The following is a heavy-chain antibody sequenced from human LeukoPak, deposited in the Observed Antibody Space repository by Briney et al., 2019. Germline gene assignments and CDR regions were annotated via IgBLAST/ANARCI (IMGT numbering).Heavy chain of an antibody. D-gene: IGHD5-18*01. CDR3: ARERWMGYSYGNTRSSFDP. CDR2: INHSGST. J-gene: IGHJ5*02. Sequence: PSETLSLTCAVYGGSFSGYYWSWIRQPPGKGLEWIGEINHSGSTNYNPSLKSRVTISVDTSKNQFSLKLSSMTAADTAVYYCARERWMGYSYGNTRSSFDPWGQGTLVTVSS. CDR1: GGSFSGYY. V-gene: IGHV4-34*01.